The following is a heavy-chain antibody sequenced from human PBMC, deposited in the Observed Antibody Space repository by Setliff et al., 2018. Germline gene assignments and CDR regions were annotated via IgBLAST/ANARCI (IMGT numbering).Heavy chain of an antibody. Sequence: PSETLSLTCAVSGGPTIGYYWTWIRQAPGKGLEWIGYINPWGGSSESTNYSPSLKSRITISLDKSKSQFSLKLTSVTVADTAVYYCARGLHSGTYWGTRPLGLDYWGQGSRVTVSS. CDR1: GGPTIGYY. D-gene: IGHD1-26*01. CDR2: INPWGGSSEST. CDR3: ARGLHSGTYWGTRPLGLDY. V-gene: IGHV4-59*08. J-gene: IGHJ4*02.